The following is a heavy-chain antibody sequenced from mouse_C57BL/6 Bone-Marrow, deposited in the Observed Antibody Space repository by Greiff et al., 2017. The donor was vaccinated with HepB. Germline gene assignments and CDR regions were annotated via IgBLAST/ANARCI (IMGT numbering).Heavy chain of an antibody. CDR2: IHPNSGST. D-gene: IGHD1-1*01. Sequence: QVQLQQPGAELVKPGASVKLSCKASGYTFTSYWMHWVKQRPGQGLEWIGMIHPNSGSTNYNEKFKSKATLTVDKSSSTAYMQLSSLTSEDSAVYDCARERAHYYGSSYGAWFAYWGQGTLVTVSA. J-gene: IGHJ3*01. CDR1: GYTFTSYW. V-gene: IGHV1-64*01. CDR3: ARERAHYYGSSYGAWFAY.